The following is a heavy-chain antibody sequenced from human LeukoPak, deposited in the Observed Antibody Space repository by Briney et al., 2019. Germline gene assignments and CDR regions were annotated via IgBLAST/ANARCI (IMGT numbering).Heavy chain of an antibody. V-gene: IGHV4-31*03. CDR1: GGSINSGDYY. Sequence: SETLSLTCTVSGGSINSGDYYWSWIRQHPGKGLEWIVYIYYSGSTYYNPSLKSRVTISVDTSKNQFSLKLSSVTAADTAVYYCGRGPILPGYSVRSYFDYWGQGTLATVSS. D-gene: IGHD3-9*01. J-gene: IGHJ4*02. CDR2: IYYSGST. CDR3: GRGPILPGYSVRSYFDY.